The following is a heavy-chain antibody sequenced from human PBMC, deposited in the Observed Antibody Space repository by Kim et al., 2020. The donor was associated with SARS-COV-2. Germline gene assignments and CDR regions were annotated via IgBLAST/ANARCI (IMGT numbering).Heavy chain of an antibody. CDR2: ISYDGSNK. D-gene: IGHD6-19*01. CDR1: GFTFSSYA. Sequence: GGSLRLSCAASGFTFSSYAMHWVRQAPGKGLEWVAVISYDGSNKYYADSVKGRFTISRDNSKNTLYLQMNSLRAEDTAVYYCARGRGSGWYSPHFFDYWGQGTLVTVSS. J-gene: IGHJ4*02. V-gene: IGHV3-30-3*01. CDR3: ARGRGSGWYSPHFFDY.